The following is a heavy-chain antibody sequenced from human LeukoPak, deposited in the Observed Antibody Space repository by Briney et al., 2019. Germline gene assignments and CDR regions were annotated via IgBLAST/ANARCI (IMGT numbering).Heavy chain of an antibody. J-gene: IGHJ4*02. CDR1: GFTFDDYG. CDR2: INWNGGST. Sequence: GGSLRLSCAASGFTFDDYGMSWVRQASGKGLEWVSGINWNGGSTGYADSVKGRFTISRDNAKNSLYLQMNSLRAEDTALYHCARDLGYCTNGVCYDFDYWGQGTLVTVSS. D-gene: IGHD2-8*01. V-gene: IGHV3-20*01. CDR3: ARDLGYCTNGVCYDFDY.